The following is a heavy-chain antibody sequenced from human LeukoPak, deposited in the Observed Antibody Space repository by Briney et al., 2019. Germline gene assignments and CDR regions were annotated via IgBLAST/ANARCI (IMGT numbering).Heavy chain of an antibody. CDR3: ARRSSSGWYFDY. V-gene: IGHV4-39*01. D-gene: IGHD6-19*01. Sequence: SETLSLTCTVGSISSSSYYWGWIRQPPGKGLEWIGNIYSGENTYYNPSLKSRVTTSVDTSKTQFSLKLSSVTAADTAVYYCARRSSSGWYFDYWGQGTLVTVSS. CDR2: IYSGENT. J-gene: IGHJ4*02. CDR1: GSISSSSYY.